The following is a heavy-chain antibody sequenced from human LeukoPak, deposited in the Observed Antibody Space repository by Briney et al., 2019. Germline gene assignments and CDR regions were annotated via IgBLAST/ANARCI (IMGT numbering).Heavy chain of an antibody. CDR3: AREFWGRISDSWSGYHSN. V-gene: IGHV3-7*01. Sequence: GGSLTLTCEDSGFTFSSDYMTWFRQAPGKGLEWVAHINEDGSKIYYVDSVKGRFTISRDNAKNSLYLQMNILRAEDTAVYYCAREFWGRISDSWSGYHSNWGRGTLVSVSS. CDR2: INEDGSKI. CDR1: GFTFSSDY. J-gene: IGHJ4*02. D-gene: IGHD3-3*01.